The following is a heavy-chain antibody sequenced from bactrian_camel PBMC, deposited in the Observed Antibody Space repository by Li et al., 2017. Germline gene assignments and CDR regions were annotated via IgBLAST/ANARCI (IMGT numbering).Heavy chain of an antibody. CDR3: ALFPYVHCSMVAGSKVDVSY. J-gene: IGHJ6*01. V-gene: IGHV3S1*01. Sequence: HVQLVESGGGSVQAGGSLRLSCVASGLTDARSCMGWFRQTPGKERERVATIDSESGTTNYADTVKGRFTLSKDNAKNTLYLQMNSLKPEDTAMYYCALFPYVHCSMVAGSKVDVSYWGHGTQVTVS. D-gene: IGHD6*01. CDR2: IDSESGTT. CDR1: GLTDARSC.